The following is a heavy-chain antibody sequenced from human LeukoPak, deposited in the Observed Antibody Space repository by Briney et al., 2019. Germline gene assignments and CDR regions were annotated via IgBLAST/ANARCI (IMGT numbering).Heavy chain of an antibody. CDR1: GFTFSSYG. V-gene: IGHV3-21*01. CDR3: ASPGGPPRGAVLRFLEWSGVYYMDV. D-gene: IGHD3-3*01. J-gene: IGHJ6*03. CDR2: ISSSSSYI. Sequence: SGGSLRLSCAASGFTFSSYGMHWVRQAPGKGLEWVSSISSSSSYIYYADSVKGRFTISRDNAKNSLYLQMNSLRAEDTAVYYCASPGGPPRGAVLRFLEWSGVYYMDVWGKGTTVTVSS.